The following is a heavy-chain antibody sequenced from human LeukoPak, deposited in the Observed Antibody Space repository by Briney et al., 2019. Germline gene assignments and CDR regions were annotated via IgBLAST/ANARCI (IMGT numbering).Heavy chain of an antibody. CDR2: ISSSSTYT. J-gene: IGHJ4*02. V-gene: IGHV3-11*06. CDR3: VRDHLYSFDY. D-gene: IGHD3-16*01. Sequence: GGSLRLSCAASGFTFSDYYMSWIRQAPGKGLEWVSYISSSSTYTKYADSVKGRFTISGDNAKNLLYLQMNSLRDEDTAVYYCVRDHLYSFDYWGQGTLVTVSS. CDR1: GFTFSDYY.